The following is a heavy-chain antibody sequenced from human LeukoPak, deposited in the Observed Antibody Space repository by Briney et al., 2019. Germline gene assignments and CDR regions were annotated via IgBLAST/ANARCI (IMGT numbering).Heavy chain of an antibody. CDR1: GFTFSSYS. CDR2: ISSSSSYI. CDR3: AKDSPAAKYFQH. J-gene: IGHJ1*01. Sequence: GGSLRLSCAASGFTFSSYSMNWVRQAPGKGLEWVSSISSSSSYIYYADSVKGRFTISRDNSKNSLYLQMNSLRTEDTALYYCAKDSPAAKYFQHWGQGTLVTVSS. D-gene: IGHD2-2*01. V-gene: IGHV3-21*04.